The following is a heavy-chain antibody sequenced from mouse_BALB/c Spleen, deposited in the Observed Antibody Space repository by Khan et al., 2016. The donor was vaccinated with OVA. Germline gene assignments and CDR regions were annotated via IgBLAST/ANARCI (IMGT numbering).Heavy chain of an antibody. CDR2: MFPGDGST. D-gene: IGHD2-14*01. CDR3: ARGGYGGFAY. J-gene: IGHJ3*01. Sequence: QVQLKQSGAELVKPGASVKLSCKASGYTFTSYDINWVRQRPEQGLEWIGWMFPGDGSTKYNENFKGKATLTTDKSSSTAYMQLSRLTSEDSGDYCCARGGYGGFAYWGQGTLVTVSA. CDR1: GYTFTSYD. V-gene: IGHV1-85*01.